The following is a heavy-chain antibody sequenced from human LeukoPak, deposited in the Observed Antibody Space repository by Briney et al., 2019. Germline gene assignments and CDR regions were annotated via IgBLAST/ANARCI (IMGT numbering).Heavy chain of an antibody. V-gene: IGHV4-39*02. CDR2: IYYSGTT. D-gene: IGHD6-6*01. CDR3: TREYSSSSEY. Sequence: EPSETLSLTCTVSSGSISSSSYHWAWIRQPPGKGLEWIGSIYYSGTTYYNPSLMSRVTIFVDTSKNQFSLKLSSATDADASVYYCTREYSSSSEYWGQGTLVTVSS. J-gene: IGHJ4*02. CDR1: SGSISSSSYH.